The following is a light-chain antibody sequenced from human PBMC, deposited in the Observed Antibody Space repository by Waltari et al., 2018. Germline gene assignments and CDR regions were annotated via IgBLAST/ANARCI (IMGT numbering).Light chain of an antibody. CDR1: QTISNY. CDR2: AAS. Sequence: TQSPSSLSASVGDRVTIACRASQTISNYLNWYQQKPGKAPKLLIYAASSLQSGVPSRFSGSGSGTEFTLTISSLQPEDSATYYCQQSYSESRMWTFGQGTKLEIK. J-gene: IGKJ1*01. V-gene: IGKV1-39*01. CDR3: QQSYSESRMWT.